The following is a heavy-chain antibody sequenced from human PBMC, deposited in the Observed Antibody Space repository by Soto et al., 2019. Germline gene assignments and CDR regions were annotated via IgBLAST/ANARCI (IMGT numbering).Heavy chain of an antibody. Sequence: PGGSLRLSCAASGFTFNSDGMHWVRQGPGNGLEWVAFISYDSTKTYYADSVKGRFTISRDNSNSALYVQMNSLTGGDTAVYYCARTRSAWSDFHYYSLDVWGQGTTVTVSS. J-gene: IGHJ6*02. CDR2: ISYDSTKT. D-gene: IGHD1-26*01. CDR3: ARTRSAWSDFHYYSLDV. CDR1: GFTFNSDG. V-gene: IGHV3-30*03.